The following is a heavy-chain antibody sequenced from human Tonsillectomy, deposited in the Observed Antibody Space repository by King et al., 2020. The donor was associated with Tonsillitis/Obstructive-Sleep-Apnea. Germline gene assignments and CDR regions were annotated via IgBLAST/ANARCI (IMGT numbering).Heavy chain of an antibody. CDR3: ARGNDFWSGYAYDYYYGLDV. D-gene: IGHD3-3*01. CDR2: IKQDGSEK. Sequence: VQLVESGGGLVQPGGSLRLSCAASGFTFSNYWMSWVRQAPGKGLEWVANIKQDGSEKYYVDSVKGRFTISRDNAKNSLYLQMNSLRAEDTAVYYCARGNDFWSGYAYDYYYGLDVWGQGTTVTVSS. CDR1: GFTFSNYW. V-gene: IGHV3-7*01. J-gene: IGHJ6*02.